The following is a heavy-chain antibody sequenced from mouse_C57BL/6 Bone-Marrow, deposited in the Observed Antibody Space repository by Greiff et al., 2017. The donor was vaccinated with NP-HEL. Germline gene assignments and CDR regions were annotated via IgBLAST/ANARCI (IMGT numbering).Heavy chain of an antibody. J-gene: IGHJ3*01. CDR1: GYTFTSYG. V-gene: IGHV1-81*01. CDR2: IYPRSGNT. D-gene: IGHD4-1*01. CDR3: ARGGLGPWFAY. Sequence: LQESGAELARPGASVKLSCKASGYTFTSYGISWVKQRPGQGLEWIGEIYPRSGNTYYNEKFKGKATLTADKSSSTAYMELRSLTSEDAAVYFWARGGLGPWFAYWGQGTLVTVSA.